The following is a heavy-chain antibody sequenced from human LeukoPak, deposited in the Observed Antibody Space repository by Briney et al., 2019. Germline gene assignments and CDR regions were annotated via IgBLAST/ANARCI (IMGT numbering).Heavy chain of an antibody. V-gene: IGHV4-38-2*02. CDR1: GYSISSGYY. CDR2: IYHSGST. CDR3: ARMPGYSYYYMDV. J-gene: IGHJ6*03. Sequence: SETLSLTCTVSGYSISSGYYWGWIRQPPGKGLEWIGSIYHSGSTYYNPSLKSRVTISVDTSKNQFSLKLSSVTAADTAVYYCARMPGYSYYYMDVWGKGTTVTASS. D-gene: IGHD5-18*01.